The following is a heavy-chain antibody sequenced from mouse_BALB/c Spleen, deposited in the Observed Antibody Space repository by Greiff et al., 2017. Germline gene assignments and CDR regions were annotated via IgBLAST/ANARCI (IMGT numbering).Heavy chain of an antibody. J-gene: IGHJ3*01. CDR3: AREAPARGFAY. V-gene: IGHV2-9*02. Sequence: QVQLKESGPGLVAPSQSLSITCTVSGFSLTSYGVHWVRQPPGKGLEWLGVIWAGGSTNYNSALMSRLSISKDNSKSQVFLKMNSLQTDDTAMYYGAREAPARGFAYWGQGTLVTVSA. CDR2: IWAGGST. CDR1: GFSLTSYG.